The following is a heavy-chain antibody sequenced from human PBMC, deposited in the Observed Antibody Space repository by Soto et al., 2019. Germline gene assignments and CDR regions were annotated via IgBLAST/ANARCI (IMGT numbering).Heavy chain of an antibody. V-gene: IGHV4-39*01. CDR1: GGSISGSSYY. CDR3: MLDSGWKDFDY. J-gene: IGHJ4*02. D-gene: IGHD3-22*01. CDR2: IYYSGST. Sequence: SETLSLTCTVSGGSISGSSYYLGWIRQPPGKGLEWIGNIYYSGSTYYNPSLKSRVTISVDTSKNQFSLKLSSVTAADTAVYYCMLDSGWKDFDYWGQGTLVTVSS.